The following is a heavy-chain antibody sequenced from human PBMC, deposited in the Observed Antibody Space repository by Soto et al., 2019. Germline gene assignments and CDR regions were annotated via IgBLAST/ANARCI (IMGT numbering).Heavy chain of an antibody. D-gene: IGHD3-10*01. V-gene: IGHV1-8*01. CDR3: ARGELLWFGELLR. J-gene: IGHJ4*02. CDR2: MNPNSGDT. CDR1: GYTFTSYE. Sequence: QVQLVQSGAEVKKPGASVKVSCKASGYTFTSYEINWVRQATGQGLEWMGWMNPNSGDTGYAQKFQGRVTMTRNTSVSTAYMELSSLRSEDTAVYYCARGELLWFGELLRWGQGTLVTVSS.